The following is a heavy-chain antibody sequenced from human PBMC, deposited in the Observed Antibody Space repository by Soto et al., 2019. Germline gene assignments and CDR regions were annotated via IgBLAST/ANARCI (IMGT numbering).Heavy chain of an antibody. CDR2: INAGNGIT. V-gene: IGHV1-3*01. J-gene: IGHJ5*02. CDR3: ARGPSSGYSMWLDP. Sequence: SVKVSCKTCGYTFARFAMHWLCQAPGQRLEWMGWINAGNGITKISQNFHDRVTITTDTSASTAYMELNSLRSEDTAIYYCARGPSSGYSMWLDPWVQGTLVTVSS. D-gene: IGHD3-22*01. CDR1: GYTFARFA.